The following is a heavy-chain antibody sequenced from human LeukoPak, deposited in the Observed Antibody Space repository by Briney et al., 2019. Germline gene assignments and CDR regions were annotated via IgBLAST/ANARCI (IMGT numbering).Heavy chain of an antibody. D-gene: IGHD4-17*01. J-gene: IGHJ4*02. CDR2: ISGSGGST. CDR1: GFTFSSYA. CDR3: ADNVGYGEN. V-gene: IGHV3-23*01. Sequence: GGSLRLSCTASGFTFSSYAMSWVRQAPGKGLEWVSAISGSGGSTYYADSVKGRFTISRDNSENTLYLQMNSLRAEDTAVYYCADNVGYGENWGQGTLVTVSS.